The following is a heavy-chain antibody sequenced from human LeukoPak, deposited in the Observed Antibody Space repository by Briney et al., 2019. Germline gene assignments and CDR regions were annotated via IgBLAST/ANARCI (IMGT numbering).Heavy chain of an antibody. Sequence: PGGSLRLSCATSGFTLSGYSMNWVRQAPGKGLEWVSSISSSSSYIYYADSMKGRITISRDNSKNTLFLQMNSLRAEDTAVYFCARDVGGGDTFDYWGQGTLVTVSS. V-gene: IGHV3-21*01. CDR2: ISSSSSYI. CDR3: ARDVGGGDTFDY. J-gene: IGHJ4*02. CDR1: GFTLSGYS. D-gene: IGHD2-21*02.